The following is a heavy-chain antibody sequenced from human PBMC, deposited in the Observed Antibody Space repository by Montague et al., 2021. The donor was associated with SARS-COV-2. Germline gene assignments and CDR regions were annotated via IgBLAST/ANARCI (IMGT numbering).Heavy chain of an antibody. CDR3: ARLLSWIAAAGTIHYFDY. D-gene: IGHD6-13*01. V-gene: IGHV4-39*01. CDR1: GGSISSSSYY. Sequence: SETLSLTCTVSGGSISSSSYYWGWIRQPPGKGLEWIGSIYYSGSTYYNPSLKSRVTISVDTSKNQFSLKLSPVTAADTAVYYCARLLSWIAAAGTIHYFDYWGQGTLVTVSS. CDR2: IYYSGST. J-gene: IGHJ4*02.